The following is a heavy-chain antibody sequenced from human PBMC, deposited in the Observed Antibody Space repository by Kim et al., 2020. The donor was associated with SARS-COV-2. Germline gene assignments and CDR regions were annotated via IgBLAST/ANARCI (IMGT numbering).Heavy chain of an antibody. V-gene: IGHV1-3*01. Sequence: YSQKFQGRVTITRDTAASTAYMELSRLRSEDTAVYYCARELVVPAATEDYWGHGTLVTVSS. D-gene: IGHD2-2*01. J-gene: IGHJ4*01. CDR3: ARELVVPAATEDY.